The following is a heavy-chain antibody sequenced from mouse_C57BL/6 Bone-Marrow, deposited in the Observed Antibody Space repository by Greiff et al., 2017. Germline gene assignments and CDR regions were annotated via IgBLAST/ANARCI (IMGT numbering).Heavy chain of an antibody. Sequence: VQLQQSGAELARPGASVKLSCKASGYTFTSYGISWVKQRTGQGLEWIGEIYPRSGNTYYNEKFKGKATLTADKSSSTAYMELRSLTSEDSAVYFCARRWGFYDHYAMDYWGQGTSVNVSS. CDR3: ARRWGFYDHYAMDY. CDR1: GYTFTSYG. CDR2: IYPRSGNT. J-gene: IGHJ4*01. V-gene: IGHV1-81*01. D-gene: IGHD2-3*01.